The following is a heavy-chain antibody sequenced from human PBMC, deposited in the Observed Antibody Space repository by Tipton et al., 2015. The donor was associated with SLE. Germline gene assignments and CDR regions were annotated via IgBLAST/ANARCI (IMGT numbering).Heavy chain of an antibody. Sequence: QSGPEVKKPGASVKVSCKASGYPFITNYLHWVRQAPGQGLEWMGIIDPRGGTTTYAQRFQGRVTMTRDTSTSTVYMELGSLRSEDTAVYYCARGEAMITWGLGTLVTVSS. D-gene: IGHD5-12*01. CDR3: ARGEAMIT. V-gene: IGHV1-46*01. CDR1: GYPFITNY. CDR2: IDPRGGTT. J-gene: IGHJ5*02.